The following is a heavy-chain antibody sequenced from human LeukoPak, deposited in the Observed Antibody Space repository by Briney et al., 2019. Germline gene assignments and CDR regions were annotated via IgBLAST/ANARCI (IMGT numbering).Heavy chain of an antibody. J-gene: IGHJ4*02. CDR3: AKAPSYQLLYFDY. Sequence: GGSLRLSCAASGFTFSSYAMSWVRQAPGKGLEWVSAISGSGGSTYYPDSVKGRFTISRDNSKNTLYLQMNSLRAEDTAVYYCAKAPSYQLLYFDYWGQGTLVTVSS. CDR2: ISGSGGST. V-gene: IGHV3-23*01. CDR1: GFTFSSYA. D-gene: IGHD2-2*01.